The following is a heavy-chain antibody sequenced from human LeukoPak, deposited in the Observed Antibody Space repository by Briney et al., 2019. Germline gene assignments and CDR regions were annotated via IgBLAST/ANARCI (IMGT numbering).Heavy chain of an antibody. V-gene: IGHV4-34*01. Sequence: SETLSLTCAVYGGSFSGYYWSWIRQPPGKRLEWIGEINHSGSTNYNPSLKSRVTISVDTSKDQFSLKLSSVTAADTAVYYCARGLKTVTSYWGQGTLVTVSS. CDR1: GGSFSGYY. D-gene: IGHD4-17*01. CDR2: INHSGST. J-gene: IGHJ4*02. CDR3: ARGLKTVTSY.